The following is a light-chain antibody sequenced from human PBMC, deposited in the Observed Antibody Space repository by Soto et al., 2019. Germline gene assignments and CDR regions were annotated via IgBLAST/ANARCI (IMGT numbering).Light chain of an antibody. CDR2: DVS. Sequence: QSALTRPASVSGSPGQSITISCNGTSSDVGGYNYVSWYQQHPGKAPKLMIYDVSNRPSGVSNRFSGSKSGNTASLTISGLQAEDEADYYCSSYTSSSTPGVFGTGTKVTVL. J-gene: IGLJ1*01. V-gene: IGLV2-14*01. CDR3: SSYTSSSTPGV. CDR1: SSDVGGYNY.